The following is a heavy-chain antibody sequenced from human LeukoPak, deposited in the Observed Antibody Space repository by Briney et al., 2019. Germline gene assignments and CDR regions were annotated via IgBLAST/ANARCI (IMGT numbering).Heavy chain of an antibody. CDR1: GFSFSSYA. V-gene: IGHV3-23*01. J-gene: IGHJ2*01. D-gene: IGHD1-1*01. CDR3: AKGGTGYWYSDL. CDR2: ISGRGGTT. Sequence: GGSLRLSCAASGFSFSSYAMNCVRQAPGKGLEWVSSISGRGGTTYFADSVKGRFTISRDNSNNSAYLQMNSLRVEDTAVYYCAKGGTGYWYSDLWGRGTLVTVSS.